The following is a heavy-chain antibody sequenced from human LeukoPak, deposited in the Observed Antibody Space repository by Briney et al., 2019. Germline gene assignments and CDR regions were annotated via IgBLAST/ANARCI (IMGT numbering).Heavy chain of an antibody. CDR1: GYTFTAYW. CDR2: IYPGDSDT. V-gene: IGHV5-51*01. J-gene: IGHJ4*02. Sequence: GESLKISCTGSGYTFTAYWIAWVRQMPGKGLEWMGIIYPGDSDTKYNPSFQGQVTISADKSTNTAYLQWNSLQTSDTAMYYCARLMAVGAQTTHLEYWGQGTLVTVSS. D-gene: IGHD1-26*01. CDR3: ARLMAVGAQTTHLEY.